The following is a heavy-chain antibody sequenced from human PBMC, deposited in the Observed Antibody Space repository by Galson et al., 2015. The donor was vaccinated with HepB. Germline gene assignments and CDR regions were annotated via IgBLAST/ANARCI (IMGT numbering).Heavy chain of an antibody. CDR3: AKDSGFGGEDY. Sequence: SLRLSCAASGFTFYVYTMNWVRQAPGKGLEWVSAVRGSGTGTFYADSVRGRFTISRDDSKNTMTLQLNNLRVEDTAIYYCAKDSGFGGEDYWGQGILVTVSS. CDR2: VRGSGTGT. CDR1: GFTFYVYT. D-gene: IGHD3-16*01. V-gene: IGHV3-23*01. J-gene: IGHJ4*02.